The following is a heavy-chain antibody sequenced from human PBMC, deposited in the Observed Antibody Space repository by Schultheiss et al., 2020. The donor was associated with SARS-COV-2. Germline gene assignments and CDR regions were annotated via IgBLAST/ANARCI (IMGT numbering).Heavy chain of an antibody. CDR3: ARDKGGGNEDDYYYGMDV. D-gene: IGHD4-23*01. V-gene: IGHV3-21*01. J-gene: IGHJ6*02. Sequence: ESLKISCAASGFTFSSYSMNWVRQAPGKGLEWVSSISSSSSYIYYADSVKGRFTISRDNAKNSLYLQMNSLRAEDTAVYYCARDKGGGNEDDYYYGMDVWGQGTTVTVSS. CDR1: GFTFSSYS. CDR2: ISSSSSYI.